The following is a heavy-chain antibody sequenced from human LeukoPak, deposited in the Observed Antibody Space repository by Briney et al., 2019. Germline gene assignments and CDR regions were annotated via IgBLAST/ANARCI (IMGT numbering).Heavy chain of an antibody. CDR2: INPNSGGT. Sequence: ASVKVSCKASGYTFTGYYMHWVRQAPGQGLEWIGWINPNSGGTNYAQKFQGRVTMTRDTSISTAYMELSRLRSDDTAVYYCARVQRSVVPAALHHWGQGTLVTVSS. CDR1: GYTFTGYY. D-gene: IGHD2-2*01. CDR3: ARVQRSVVPAALHH. J-gene: IGHJ4*02. V-gene: IGHV1-2*02.